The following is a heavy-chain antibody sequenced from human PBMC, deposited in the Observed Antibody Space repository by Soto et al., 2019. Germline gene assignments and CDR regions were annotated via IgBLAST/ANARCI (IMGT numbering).Heavy chain of an antibody. CDR2: IYHTGST. D-gene: IGHD5-12*01. CDR3: ARDPVDGYAFFDN. V-gene: IGHV4-4*01. Sequence: SETLSLTCAVSGDSISSSNWWSWVRQPPGKGLEWIGEIYHTGSTNYNPSLKSRVTISVDKSKNQFSLNLSSVTAADTAVYWCARDPVDGYAFFDNWGQGALVTVSS. CDR1: GDSISSSNW. J-gene: IGHJ5*02.